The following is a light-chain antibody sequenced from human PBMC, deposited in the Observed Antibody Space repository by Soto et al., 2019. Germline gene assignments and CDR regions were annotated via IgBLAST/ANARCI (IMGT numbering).Light chain of an antibody. J-gene: IGKJ1*01. CDR1: QSVSSSY. CDR3: QRYGSSPTWT. CDR2: GAS. V-gene: IGKV3-20*01. Sequence: DIVLTQSPGTLSLSPGERATLSCRASQSVSSSYLAWHQQKPGQAPRLLNYGASTRATGIPDRFSGSVSGTDFTLTISRLEPEDSAVYYCQRYGSSPTWTFGQKTKVDI.